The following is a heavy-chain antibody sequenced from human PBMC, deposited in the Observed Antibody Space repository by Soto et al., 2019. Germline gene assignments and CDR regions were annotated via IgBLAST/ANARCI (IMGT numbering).Heavy chain of an antibody. CDR3: ARVATGTEYYYYYYMDV. Sequence: SETLSLTCTVSGGSISSYYWSWIRQPPGKGLEWIGYIYYSGSTNYNPSLKSRVTISVDTSKNQFSLKLSSVTAADTAVYYCARVATGTEYYYYYYMDVWGKGTKVTVSS. CDR2: IYYSGST. V-gene: IGHV4-59*01. CDR1: GGSISSYY. D-gene: IGHD1-1*01. J-gene: IGHJ6*03.